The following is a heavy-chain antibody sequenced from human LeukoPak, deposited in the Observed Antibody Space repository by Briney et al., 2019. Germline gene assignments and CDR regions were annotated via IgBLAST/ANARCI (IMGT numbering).Heavy chain of an antibody. V-gene: IGHV3-9*01. J-gene: IGHJ4*02. CDR2: ISWNSGSI. D-gene: IGHD3-22*01. CDR3: AQDDRSGYRIHRRFDH. Sequence: GGSLRLSCAASGFTFDDYAMHWVRQPPGKGLEWVSGISWNSGSIVYADSVKGRFTISRDNAKNFLYLQMNSLRAEDTALYYCAQDDRSGYRIHRRFDHWGQGILVTVSS. CDR1: GFTFDDYA.